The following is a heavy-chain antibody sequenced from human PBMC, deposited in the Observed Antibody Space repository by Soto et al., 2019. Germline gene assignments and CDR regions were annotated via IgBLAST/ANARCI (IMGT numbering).Heavy chain of an antibody. CDR1: GYTFTNYD. V-gene: IGHV1-8*02. Sequence: QVQLVQSGAEVKKPGASVKVSCKASGYTFTNYDINWVRQATGQGLEWMGWMNPKSGNTGYAQKFQGRVTMTRNTSISTAYMELSSLRSEDTAVYYCARGLNSAYYDSSGYYWGQGTLVTVSS. CDR2: MNPKSGNT. J-gene: IGHJ4*02. CDR3: ARGLNSAYYDSSGYY. D-gene: IGHD3-22*01.